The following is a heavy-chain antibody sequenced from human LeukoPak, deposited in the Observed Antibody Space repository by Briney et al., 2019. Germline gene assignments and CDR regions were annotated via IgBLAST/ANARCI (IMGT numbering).Heavy chain of an antibody. V-gene: IGHV1-2*02. J-gene: IGHJ2*01. CDR3: ARGVGPRYFDL. CDR1: GYTFTGYY. D-gene: IGHD1-26*01. CDR2: INPNSGDT. Sequence: ASVRVSCEASGYTFTGYYMHWVRQAPGQGLEWMGGINPNSGDTNYAQKSQSRVTMTRDTSMSTAYMELSRLRSDDTAVYYCARGVGPRYFDLWGRGTVVTVSS.